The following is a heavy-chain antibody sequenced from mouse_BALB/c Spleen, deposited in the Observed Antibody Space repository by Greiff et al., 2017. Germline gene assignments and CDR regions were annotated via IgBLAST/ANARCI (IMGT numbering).Heavy chain of an antibody. D-gene: IGHD2-4*01. J-gene: IGHJ3*01. CDR1: GFNIKDTY. CDR2: IDPANGNT. Sequence: EVMLVESGAELVKPGASVKLSCTASGFNIKDTYMHWVKQRPEQGLEWIGRIDPANGNTKYDPKFQGKATITADTSSNTAYLQLSSLTSEDTAVYYCARYDYDPFAYWGQGTLVTVSA. V-gene: IGHV14-3*02. CDR3: ARYDYDPFAY.